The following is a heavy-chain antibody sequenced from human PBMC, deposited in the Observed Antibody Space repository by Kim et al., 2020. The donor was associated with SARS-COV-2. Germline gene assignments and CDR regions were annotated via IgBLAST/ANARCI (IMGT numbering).Heavy chain of an antibody. J-gene: IGHJ4*02. D-gene: IGHD3-22*01. CDR2: ISSSSSCT. CDR3: ARVRITMIVVDS. Sequence: GGSLRLSCAASGFTFSDYYMSWIRQAPGKGLEWVSYISSSSSCTNYADSVKGRFTISRDNAKNSLYLQMNSLRAEDTAVYYCARVRITMIVVDSWGQGTLVTVSS. CDR1: GFTFSDYY. V-gene: IGHV3-11*05.